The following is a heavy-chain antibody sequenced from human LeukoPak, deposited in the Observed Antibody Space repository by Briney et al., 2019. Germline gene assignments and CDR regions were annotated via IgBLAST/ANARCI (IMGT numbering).Heavy chain of an antibody. CDR1: GYTFTGYY. V-gene: IGHV1-2*02. Sequence: GASVKVSCKASGYTFTGYYMHWVRQAPGQGLEWMGWINPNSGGTNYAQKFQGRVTMTRDTSISTAYMELSRLRSDDTAVYYCARDFPSSRGSYRPGWFDPWGQGTLVTVSS. D-gene: IGHD1-26*01. CDR3: ARDFPSSRGSYRPGWFDP. CDR2: INPNSGGT. J-gene: IGHJ5*02.